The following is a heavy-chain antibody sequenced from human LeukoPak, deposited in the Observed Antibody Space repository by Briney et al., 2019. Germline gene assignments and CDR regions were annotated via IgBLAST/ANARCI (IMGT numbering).Heavy chain of an antibody. J-gene: IGHJ5*02. CDR2: IYYSGST. CDR3: ARVDGSCSGGSCPSGNWFDP. Sequence: IPSETLSLTCTVSGGSISSYYWSWIRQPPGKGLEWIGYIYYSGSTNYNPSLKSRVTISVDTSKNQFSLKLNSVTAADTAVYYCARVDGSCSGGSCPSGNWFDPWGQGTLVTVSS. CDR1: GGSISSYY. D-gene: IGHD2-15*01. V-gene: IGHV4-59*08.